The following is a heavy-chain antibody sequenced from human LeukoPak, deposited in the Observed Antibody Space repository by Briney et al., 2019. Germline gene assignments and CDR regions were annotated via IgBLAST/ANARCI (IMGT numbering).Heavy chain of an antibody. CDR2: ISSSGSTI. V-gene: IGHV3-48*03. CDR3: AKDGMSMDSSWFDY. J-gene: IGHJ4*02. CDR1: GFTFSSYE. D-gene: IGHD6-13*01. Sequence: PGGSLRLSCAASGFTFSSYEMNWVRQAPGKGLEWVSYISSSGSTIYYADSVKGRITISRDISKNTLYLHLNSLRVEDTAVYYCAKDGMSMDSSWFDYWGQGTLVTVSS.